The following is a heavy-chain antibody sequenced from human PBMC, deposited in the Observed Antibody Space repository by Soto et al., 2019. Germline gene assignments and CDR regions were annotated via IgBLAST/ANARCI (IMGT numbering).Heavy chain of an antibody. Sequence: ASVKVSCTASGYTFTGYYMHWVRQAPGQGLEWMGWINPNSGGTNYAQKFQGRVTMTRDTSISTAYMELSRLRSDDTAVYYCARNYYDSSGRAINAFDIWGQGTMVTVSS. CDR1: GYTFTGYY. D-gene: IGHD3-22*01. J-gene: IGHJ3*02. CDR2: INPNSGGT. CDR3: ARNYYDSSGRAINAFDI. V-gene: IGHV1-2*02.